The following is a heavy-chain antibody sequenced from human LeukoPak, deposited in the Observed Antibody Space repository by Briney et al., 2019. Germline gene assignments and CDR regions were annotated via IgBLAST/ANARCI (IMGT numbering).Heavy chain of an antibody. CDR1: GYSFTTYW. CDR3: ARHYYVSGSYPHLDY. Sequence: GESLKISCKGSGYSFTTYWIGWVRQMPGKGLEWMGIIYPGDSDTRYGPSFQGQVTISADKSISTAYLQWSSLKASDTAIFYCARHYYVSGSYPHLDYWGQGTLVTVSS. J-gene: IGHJ4*02. D-gene: IGHD3-10*01. V-gene: IGHV5-51*01. CDR2: IYPGDSDT.